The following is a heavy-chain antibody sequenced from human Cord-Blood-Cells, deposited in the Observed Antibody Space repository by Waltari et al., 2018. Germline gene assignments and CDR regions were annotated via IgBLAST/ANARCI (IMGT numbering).Heavy chain of an antibody. CDR3: ARGASRFYYYDSSGYYYY. D-gene: IGHD3-22*01. Sequence: QVQLVQSGAEVKKPGASVKVSCKASGYTFTSYDINWVRQDTGQGLEWMGWMNPNSGNTGYAQKFQGRVTMTRNTSISTAYMELSSLRSEDTAVYYCARGASRFYYYDSSGYYYYWGQGTLVTVSS. V-gene: IGHV1-8*01. CDR2: MNPNSGNT. CDR1: GYTFTSYD. J-gene: IGHJ4*02.